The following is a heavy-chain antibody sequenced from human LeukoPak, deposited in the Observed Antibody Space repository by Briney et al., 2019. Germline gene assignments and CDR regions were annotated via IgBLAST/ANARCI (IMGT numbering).Heavy chain of an antibody. Sequence: SETLSLTCTVSGGSISGYYWSWIRQPPGKGLEWIGYIYYSGSTNYNPSLKSRVTISVDTSKNQFSLKLSSVTAADTAVYYCARDKRFRGGYDYEEWDDAFDIWGQGTMVTVSS. CDR2: IYYSGST. J-gene: IGHJ3*02. D-gene: IGHD5-12*01. V-gene: IGHV4-59*01. CDR3: ARDKRFRGGYDYEEWDDAFDI. CDR1: GGSISGYY.